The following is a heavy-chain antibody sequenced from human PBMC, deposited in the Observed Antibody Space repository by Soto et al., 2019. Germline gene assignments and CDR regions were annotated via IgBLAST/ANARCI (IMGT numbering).Heavy chain of an antibody. V-gene: IGHV3-33*01. CDR1: GFTFSSYG. CDR2: IWYDGSNK. Sequence: QVQLVESGGGVVQPGRSLRLSCAASGFTFSSYGMHWVRQAPGKGLEWVAVIWYDGSNKYYADSVKGRFTISRDNSKNTRYLQMNSLRAEDTAVYYCARDSGIAVASLGAFDIWGQGTMVTVSS. D-gene: IGHD6-19*01. CDR3: ARDSGIAVASLGAFDI. J-gene: IGHJ3*02.